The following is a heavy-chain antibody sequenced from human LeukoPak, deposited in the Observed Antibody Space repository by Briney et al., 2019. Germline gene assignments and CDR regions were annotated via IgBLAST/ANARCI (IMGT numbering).Heavy chain of an antibody. CDR3: ARGGQRWLDP. Sequence: ETLSLTCAVYGGSFSGYYWSWIRQPPGKGLEWVANIGEDGSEKYYVESVKGRFTISRDNAKNSVDLQMNSLRGEDTAVYYCARGGQRWLDPWGQGTPVTVAS. V-gene: IGHV3-7*04. CDR2: IGEDGSEK. CDR1: GGSFSGYY. J-gene: IGHJ5*02. D-gene: IGHD2-2*01.